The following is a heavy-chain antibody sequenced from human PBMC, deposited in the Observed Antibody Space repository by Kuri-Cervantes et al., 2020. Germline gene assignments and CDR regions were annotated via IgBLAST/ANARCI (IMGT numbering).Heavy chain of an antibody. Sequence: LSLTCAASGFTFSSYGMHWVRQAPGKGLEWVAVISYDGSNKYYADSVKGRFTISRDNSKNTLYLQMNSLRAEDTAVYYCARQREYCSSTSCYTNYYYGMDVWGQGTTVTVSS. D-gene: IGHD2-2*02. CDR2: ISYDGSNK. V-gene: IGHV3-30*19. CDR3: ARQREYCSSTSCYTNYYYGMDV. J-gene: IGHJ6*02. CDR1: GFTFSSYG.